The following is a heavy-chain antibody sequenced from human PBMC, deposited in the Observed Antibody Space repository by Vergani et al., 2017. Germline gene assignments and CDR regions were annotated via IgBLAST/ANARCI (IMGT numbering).Heavy chain of an antibody. Sequence: QVQLVQSGAEVKKPGSSVKVSCKASGGTFSSYAISWVRQAPGQGLEWMGRINPNSGGTNYAQKFQGRVTMTRDTSISTAYMELSRLRSDDTAVYYCARASIFGVVRNAFDIWGQGTMVTVSS. CDR2: INPNSGGT. CDR1: GGTFSSYA. J-gene: IGHJ3*02. D-gene: IGHD3-3*01. V-gene: IGHV1-2*06. CDR3: ARASIFGVVRNAFDI.